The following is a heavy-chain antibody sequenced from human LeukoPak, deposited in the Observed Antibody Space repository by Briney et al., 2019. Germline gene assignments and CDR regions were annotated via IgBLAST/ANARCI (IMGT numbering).Heavy chain of an antibody. Sequence: SQTLSLTCTVSGGSISSGGYYWSWIRQHPGKGLEWIGYIYYSGSTYYNPSLKSRVTISVDTSKNQFSLKLSSVTAADTAVYYCARMGTLWSGVDYWGQGALVTISS. CDR2: IYYSGST. CDR1: GGSISSGGYY. D-gene: IGHD3-3*01. V-gene: IGHV4-31*03. CDR3: ARMGTLWSGVDY. J-gene: IGHJ4*02.